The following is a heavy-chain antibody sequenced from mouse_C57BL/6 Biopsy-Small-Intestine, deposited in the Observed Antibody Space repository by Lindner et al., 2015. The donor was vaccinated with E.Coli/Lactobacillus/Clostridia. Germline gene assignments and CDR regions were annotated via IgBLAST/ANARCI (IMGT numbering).Heavy chain of an antibody. CDR1: GYSFTGYF. CDR3: ARGADSDY. J-gene: IGHJ2*01. V-gene: IGHV1-20*01. CDR2: INPYNGDT. Sequence: VQLQESGPELVKPGDSVKISCKASGYSFTGYFMNWVMQSHGKSLEWIGRINPYNGDTFYNQKFKGEATLTVNGSSTTAHMELRSLTSEDSAVYYCARGADSDYWGQGTTLTVSP.